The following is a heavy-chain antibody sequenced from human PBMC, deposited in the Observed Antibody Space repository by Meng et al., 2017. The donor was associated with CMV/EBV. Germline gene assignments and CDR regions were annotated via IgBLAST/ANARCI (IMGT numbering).Heavy chain of an antibody. CDR3: AGGIAAAGEVDY. J-gene: IGHJ4*02. V-gene: IGHV3-21*01. Sequence: GGSLRLSCAASGFTFSSYSMNWVRQAPGKGLEWVSSISSSSSSYIYYADSVKGRFTISRDNAKNSLYLQMNSLRAEDTAVYYCAGGIAAAGEVDYWGQGTLVTVSS. CDR1: GFTFSSYS. D-gene: IGHD6-13*01. CDR2: ISSSSSSYI.